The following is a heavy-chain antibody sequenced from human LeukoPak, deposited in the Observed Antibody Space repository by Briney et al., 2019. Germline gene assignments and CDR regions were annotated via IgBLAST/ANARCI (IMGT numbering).Heavy chain of an antibody. J-gene: IGHJ4*02. CDR3: ARYFSSGLDY. V-gene: IGHV4-61*01. CDR1: GGSTSSTSYY. D-gene: IGHD3-22*01. CDR2: IYYSGST. Sequence: PSETLSLTCTVSGGSTSSTSYYWSWIRQPPGKGLEWIGYIYYSGSTNYNPSLKSRVTISVDTSKNQFSLKLSSVTAADTAVYYCARYFSSGLDYWGQGTLVTVSS.